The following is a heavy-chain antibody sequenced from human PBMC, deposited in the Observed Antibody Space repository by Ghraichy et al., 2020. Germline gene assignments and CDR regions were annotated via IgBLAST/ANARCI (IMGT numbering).Heavy chain of an antibody. CDR3: AREPIVVVPAALYP. Sequence: ASVKVSCKASGYTFTSYAMHWVRKAPGQRLEWMGWINAGNGNTKYSQKFQGRVTITRDTSASTAYMELSSLRSEDTAVYYCAREPIVVVPAALYPWGQGTLVTVSS. CDR1: GYTFTSYA. D-gene: IGHD2-2*01. J-gene: IGHJ5*02. V-gene: IGHV1-3*01. CDR2: INAGNGNT.